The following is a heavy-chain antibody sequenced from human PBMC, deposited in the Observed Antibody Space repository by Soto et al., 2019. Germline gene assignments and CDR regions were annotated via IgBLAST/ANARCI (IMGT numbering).Heavy chain of an antibody. D-gene: IGHD2-8*01. CDR2: VYYRGRS. Sequence: SETLSLTCTVSGGSVSDSNYYWGWIRQSPGKGLEWIGSVYYRGRSYSKSSVKSRVTISVDTSKNQFSLNLNSVTASDTAVYYCVSQRTSVLTQAYFDYWGPGALVTVSS. J-gene: IGHJ4*02. V-gene: IGHV4-39*01. CDR1: GGSVSDSNYY. CDR3: VSQRTSVLTQAYFDY.